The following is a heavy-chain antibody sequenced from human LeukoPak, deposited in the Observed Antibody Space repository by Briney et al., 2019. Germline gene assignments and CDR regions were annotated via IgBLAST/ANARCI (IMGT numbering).Heavy chain of an antibody. Sequence: PSETLSLTCTVSGGSISSYYWSWIRQPAGKGLEWIGRIYTSGSTNYNPSLKSRVTMSVDTSKSQFSLKLSSVTAADTAVYYCARVAPIAAAGPHWYFDLWGRGTLVTVSS. CDR2: IYTSGST. CDR3: ARVAPIAAAGPHWYFDL. J-gene: IGHJ2*01. D-gene: IGHD6-13*01. V-gene: IGHV4-4*07. CDR1: GGSISSYY.